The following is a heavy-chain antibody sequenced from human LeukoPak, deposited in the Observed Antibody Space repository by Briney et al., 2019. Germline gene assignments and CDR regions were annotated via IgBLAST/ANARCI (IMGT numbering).Heavy chain of an antibody. D-gene: IGHD2-2*01. V-gene: IGHV7-4-1*02. CDR2: INTNTGNP. J-gene: IGHJ5*02. CDR3: ARDPGGCCSSTSCRTKNWFDP. CDR1: GYTFTSYA. Sequence: ASVKVSCKASGYTFTSYAMNWVRQAPGQGLEWMGWINTNTGNPTYAQGFTGRFVFSLDTSVSTAYLQISSLKAEDTAVYYCARDPGGCCSSTSCRTKNWFDPWGQGTLVTVSS.